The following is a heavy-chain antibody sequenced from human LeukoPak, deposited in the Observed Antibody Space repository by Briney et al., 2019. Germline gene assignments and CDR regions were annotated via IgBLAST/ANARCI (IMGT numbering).Heavy chain of an antibody. CDR1: GFTFSSYN. D-gene: IGHD3-10*01. J-gene: IGHJ6*03. V-gene: IGHV3-48*04. Sequence: PGGSLRLSCAASGFTFSSYNMNWVRQAPGKGLEWVSYISSTSRTLYYADSVKGRFTISRDNAKNALYLQMNSLRAEDTAVYYCARGVWFGELKVYYMDVWGKGTTVTISS. CDR2: ISSTSRTL. CDR3: ARGVWFGELKVYYMDV.